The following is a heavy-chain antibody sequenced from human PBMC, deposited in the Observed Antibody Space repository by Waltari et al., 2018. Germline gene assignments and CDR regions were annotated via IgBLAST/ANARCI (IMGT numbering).Heavy chain of an antibody. D-gene: IGHD3-3*02. Sequence: QVQLQESGPGLVKPSETLSLTCAVSGYSISSGYYWGWIRQPPGKGLEWIGSIYHSGGTYYNPSLKSRVTISVDTSKNQCSLKLSSVTAADTAVYYCARRTSHLWGYFDYWGQGTLVTVSS. J-gene: IGHJ4*02. CDR2: IYHSGGT. CDR1: GYSISSGYY. V-gene: IGHV4-38-2*01. CDR3: ARRTSHLWGYFDY.